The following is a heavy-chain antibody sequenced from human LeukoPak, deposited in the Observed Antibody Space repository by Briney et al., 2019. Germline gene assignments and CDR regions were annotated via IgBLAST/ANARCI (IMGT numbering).Heavy chain of an antibody. D-gene: IGHD3-3*01. Sequence: PSETLSLTCTVSGGSISSGSYYWGWIRQPPGKGLEWIGSIYYSGSTYYNPSFKSRVTISVDTSKNQFSLKLSSVTAADTAVYYCARGLRFLEWLLPHWFDPWGQGTLVIVSS. CDR2: IYYSGST. J-gene: IGHJ5*02. CDR3: ARGLRFLEWLLPHWFDP. CDR1: GGSISSGSYY. V-gene: IGHV4-39*07.